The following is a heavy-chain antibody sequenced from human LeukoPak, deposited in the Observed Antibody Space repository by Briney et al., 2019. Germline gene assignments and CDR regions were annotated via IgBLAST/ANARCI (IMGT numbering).Heavy chain of an antibody. CDR1: GYTFTSYG. Sequence: ASVKVSCKASGYTFTSYGISWVRQAPGQGLEWMGLISAYNGNTNYAQKLQGRVTMTTDTSTSTAYMELRSLRSDDTAVYYCARRRPRAYYYGSGREYYYYGMDVWGQGTTVTVSS. D-gene: IGHD3-10*01. CDR2: ISAYNGNT. CDR3: ARRRPRAYYYGSGREYYYYGMDV. V-gene: IGHV1-18*01. J-gene: IGHJ6*02.